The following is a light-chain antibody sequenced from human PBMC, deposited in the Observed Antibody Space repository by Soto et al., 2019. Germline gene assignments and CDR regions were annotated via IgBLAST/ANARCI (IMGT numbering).Light chain of an antibody. CDR2: SAS. CDR3: HHFGSLPET. V-gene: IGKV3-20*01. CDR1: QSVASSY. J-gene: IGKJ1*01. Sequence: EVVLTQSPGTLSLSPGERVTLSCRASQSVASSYLAWYQQKPGGAPRLLFYSASSRATGIPDRFRGSGSGTDVTLTISRLGPEDFVVYYCHHFGSLPETFGQATNVE.